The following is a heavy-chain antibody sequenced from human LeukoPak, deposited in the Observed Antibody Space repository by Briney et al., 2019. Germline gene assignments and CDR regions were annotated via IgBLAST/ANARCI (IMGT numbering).Heavy chain of an antibody. D-gene: IGHD3-10*01. V-gene: IGHV1-69*13. CDR1: RGTFSSYA. CDR3: ARDLTMVRGARYRPYNWFAP. J-gene: IGHJ5*02. Sequence: GASVKVSCKASRGTFSSYAISWVRQAPGQGLEWMGGTIPLFGTASYAQNFQGRVTISADESTSTAYMELSSLRSEDTAVYYCARDLTMVRGARYRPYNWFAPWGQGTLVTVSS. CDR2: TIPLFGTA.